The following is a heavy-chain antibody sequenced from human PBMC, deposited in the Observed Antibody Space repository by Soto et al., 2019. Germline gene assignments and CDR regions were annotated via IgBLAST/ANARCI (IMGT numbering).Heavy chain of an antibody. Sequence: EVQLLESGGGLVQPGGSLRLSCAASGFTFSNYAMSWVRQAPGKGLDWVSTISGAGGATFYADSVKGRFTISRDNSKSPLLLQWNSLRAEDTAIYYCAKERGTYASVGGDYWGQGTLVTVSS. V-gene: IGHV3-23*01. J-gene: IGHJ4*02. CDR3: AKERGTYASVGGDY. CDR1: GFTFSNYA. D-gene: IGHD1-26*01. CDR2: ISGAGGAT.